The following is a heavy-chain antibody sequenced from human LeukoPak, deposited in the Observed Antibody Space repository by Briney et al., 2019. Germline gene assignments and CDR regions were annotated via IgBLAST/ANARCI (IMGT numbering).Heavy chain of an antibody. Sequence: SGPTLVKPTQTLTLTCPFSGFSLSTSGVGVGWIRQPPGKALEWLALIYWDDDKRYSPSLKSRLTITKDTSKSQVVVTMTNMDPVDTATYYCARGATIASFDYWGQGTLVTVSS. CDR3: ARGATIASFDY. V-gene: IGHV2-5*02. D-gene: IGHD5-24*01. CDR1: GFSLSTSGVG. J-gene: IGHJ4*02. CDR2: IYWDDDK.